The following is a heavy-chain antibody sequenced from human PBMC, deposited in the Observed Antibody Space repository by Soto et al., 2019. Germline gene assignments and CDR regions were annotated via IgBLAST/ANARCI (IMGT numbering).Heavy chain of an antibody. CDR1: GYTFTSYA. V-gene: IGHV1-3*01. CDR3: ARPNYDYICGRYLPHH. J-gene: IGHJ1*01. D-gene: IGHD3-16*02. CDR2: INAGNGNT. Sequence: ASVKVSCKASGYTFTSYAMHWVRQAPGQRLEWMGWINAGNGNTKYSQKFQGRVTITRDTSASTAYMELSSLRSEDTAVYYCARPNYDYICGRYLPHHWGQGTLVIVSS.